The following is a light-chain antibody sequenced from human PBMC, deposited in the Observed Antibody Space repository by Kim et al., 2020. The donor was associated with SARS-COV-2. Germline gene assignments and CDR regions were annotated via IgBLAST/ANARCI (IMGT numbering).Light chain of an antibody. CDR3: QHRNSWPLS. J-gene: IGKJ4*01. CDR1: QIVSNH. CDR2: GVS. Sequence: LSPGKGATLSCRTSQIVSNHLVWYQQKPGQAPRLLIYGVSKRAIGIPERFSGIGSGTDFTLTISSLEPEDFAVYYCQHRNSWPLSFGGGTKVDIK. V-gene: IGKV3-11*01.